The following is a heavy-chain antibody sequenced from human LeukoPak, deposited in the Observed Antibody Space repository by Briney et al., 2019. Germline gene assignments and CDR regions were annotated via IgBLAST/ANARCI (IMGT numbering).Heavy chain of an antibody. CDR2: FDPEDGET. J-gene: IGHJ3*02. CDR1: GYTLTELS. CDR3: ATHNWNRHAFDI. D-gene: IGHD1-1*01. Sequence: GASVKVSCKVSGYTLTELSMHWVRQAPGKGLEWMGGFDPEDGETIYAQKFQGRVTMTEDTSTDTAYMELSSLRSEDTAVYYCATHNWNRHAFDIWGQGTMVTVSS. V-gene: IGHV1-24*01.